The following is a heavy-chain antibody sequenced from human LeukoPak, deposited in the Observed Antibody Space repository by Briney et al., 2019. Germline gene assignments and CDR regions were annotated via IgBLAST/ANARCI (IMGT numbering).Heavy chain of an antibody. CDR2: ISGSGGST. D-gene: IGHD3-3*01. CDR3: AKESRITIFGVVIRDYYYYMDV. J-gene: IGHJ6*03. V-gene: IGHV3-23*01. CDR1: GFTFSSYA. Sequence: GGSLRLSCAASGFTFSSYAMSWVRQAPGKGLEWVSAISGSGGSTYYADSVKGRFTISRDNSKNTLYLQMDSLRAEDTAVYYCAKESRITIFGVVIRDYYYYMDVWGKGTTVAVSS.